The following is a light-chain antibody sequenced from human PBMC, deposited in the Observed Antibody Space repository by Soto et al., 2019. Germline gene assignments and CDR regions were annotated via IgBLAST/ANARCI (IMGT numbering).Light chain of an antibody. CDR3: QQYGSSPMS. V-gene: IGKV3-20*01. CDR1: QSVSSSY. CDR2: GAS. J-gene: IGKJ1*01. Sequence: EIVLTQSPGTLSLSPGERATLSCRASQSVSSSYLAWYQQKPGQAPRLLIYGASSRATGIPARVSGSGSGTDFTLTISRLEQEDFAVYYCQQYGSSPMSFGQGTNVEVK.